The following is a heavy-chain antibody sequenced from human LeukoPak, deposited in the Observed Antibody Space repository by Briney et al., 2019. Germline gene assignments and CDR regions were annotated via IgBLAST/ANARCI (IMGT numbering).Heavy chain of an antibody. Sequence: GGSLRLSCAASGFPFSSYSMTWVRQAPGKGLEWVSFISSSSSYIYYADSVKGRFTISRDNAKNSLYLQMNSLRVEGTAVYYCARCTTGRTFGSLREIKRSREIDYWGQGTLVTVSS. CDR2: ISSSSSYI. CDR3: ARCTTGRTFGSLREIKRSREIDY. V-gene: IGHV3-21*01. CDR1: GFPFSSYS. D-gene: IGHD1-1*01. J-gene: IGHJ4*02.